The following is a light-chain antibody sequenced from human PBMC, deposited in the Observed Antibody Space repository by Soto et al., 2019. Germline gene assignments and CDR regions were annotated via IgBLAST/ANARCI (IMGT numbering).Light chain of an antibody. CDR1: SSNIGAGYD. Sequence: QPVLTQPPSVSGAPGQRVTISCTGSSSNIGAGYDVHWYQQVPGTAPKLLIYGNSNRPSGVPDRFSGSKSVTSASLAITGLQAQDEADYYCQSYDSSLSGWVFGGGTKLTVL. CDR3: QSYDSSLSGWV. V-gene: IGLV1-40*01. J-gene: IGLJ3*02. CDR2: GNS.